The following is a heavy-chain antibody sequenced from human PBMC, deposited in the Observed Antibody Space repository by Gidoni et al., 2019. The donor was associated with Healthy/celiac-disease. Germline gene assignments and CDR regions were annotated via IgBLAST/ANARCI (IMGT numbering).Heavy chain of an antibody. CDR1: GGTFSSYA. J-gene: IGHJ4*02. CDR2: IIPIFGTA. V-gene: IGHV1-69*06. Sequence: QVQLVQSGAEVKKPGSSVKVSCKASGGTFSSYAISWVRQAPGQGLEWMGGIIPIFGTANYAQKFQGRVTITADKSTSTAYMELSSLRSDDTAVYYCARGHKSQDGRLNGDFDYWGQGTLVTVSS. D-gene: IGHD1-26*01. CDR3: ARGHKSQDGRLNGDFDY.